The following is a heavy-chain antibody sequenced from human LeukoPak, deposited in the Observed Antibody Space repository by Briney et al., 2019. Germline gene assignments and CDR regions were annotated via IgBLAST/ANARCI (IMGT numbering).Heavy chain of an antibody. CDR3: ARDCVVPAAKGVIITGATTRLSWFDP. D-gene: IGHD3-10*01. V-gene: IGHV3-7*01. Sequence: GGSLRLSCAASGFTFSSYWMRWVRQAAGKGLEWVANIKQDGSEKYYVDSVKRRFTISRDNAKNSLYLQMNSLRAEDTAVYYCARDCVVPAAKGVIITGATTRLSWFDPWGQGTLVTVSA. CDR1: GFTFSSYW. CDR2: IKQDGSEK. J-gene: IGHJ5*02.